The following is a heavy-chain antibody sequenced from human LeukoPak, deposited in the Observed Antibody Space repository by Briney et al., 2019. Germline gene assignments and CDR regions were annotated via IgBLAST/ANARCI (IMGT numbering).Heavy chain of an antibody. CDR3: AKDRGFRATSNFDY. D-gene: IGHD5-24*01. CDR2: IYSGGRT. CDR1: GFTVSSNY. Sequence: GGSLRLSCAASGFTVSSNYMSWLRQAPGKGLEWVSVIYSGGRTYYADSVKGRFIISRDNSKNTLYLQMNSLRAEDTAVYYCAKDRGFRATSNFDYWGQGTLVTVSS. V-gene: IGHV3-53*01. J-gene: IGHJ4*02.